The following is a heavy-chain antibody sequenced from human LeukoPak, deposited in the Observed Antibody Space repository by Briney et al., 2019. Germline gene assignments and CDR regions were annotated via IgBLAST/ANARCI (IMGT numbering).Heavy chain of an antibody. CDR1: GFTFSSYG. Sequence: PGGSLRLSCAASGFTFSSYGMHWVRQAPGKGLEWVAFIRYDGSNKYYADSVKGRFTISRDNSKNTLYLLMNSLRAEDTAVYYCAKDAADIVVVPAASALDYWGQGTLVTVSS. V-gene: IGHV3-30*02. D-gene: IGHD2-2*01. J-gene: IGHJ4*02. CDR3: AKDAADIVVVPAASALDY. CDR2: IRYDGSNK.